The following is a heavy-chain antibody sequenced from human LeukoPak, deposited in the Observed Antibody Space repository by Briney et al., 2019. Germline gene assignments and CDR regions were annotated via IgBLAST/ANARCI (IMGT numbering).Heavy chain of an antibody. J-gene: IGHJ6*02. CDR2: IYYSGST. D-gene: IGHD3-3*01. CDR3: ARGRRFPPTKYGMDV. Sequence: SETLSLTCTVSGGSISSYYWSWIRQPPGKGLEWIGYIYYSGSTNYNPSLKSRVTISVDTSKNQFSLKLSSVTAADTAVYYCARGRRFPPTKYGMDVWGQGTTVTVSS. V-gene: IGHV4-59*01. CDR1: GGSISSYY.